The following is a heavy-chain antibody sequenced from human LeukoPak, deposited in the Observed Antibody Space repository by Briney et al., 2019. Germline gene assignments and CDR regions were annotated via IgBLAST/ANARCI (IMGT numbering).Heavy chain of an antibody. J-gene: IGHJ6*02. CDR3: ASLTKRRYCSGGSCYPYSYGMDV. V-gene: IGHV1-69*02. CDR1: GYTFTSYY. CDR2: IIPILGIA. Sequence: GASVKVACKPSGYTFTSYYMHWVRQAPGQGLEWMGRIIPILGIANYAQKFQGRVTITADKSTSTAYMELSSLRSEDTAVYYCASLTKRRYCSGGSCYPYSYGMDVWGQGTTVTVSS. D-gene: IGHD2-15*01.